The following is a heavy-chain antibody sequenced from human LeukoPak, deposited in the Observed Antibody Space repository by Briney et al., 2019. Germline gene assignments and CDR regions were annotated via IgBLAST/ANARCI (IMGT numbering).Heavy chain of an antibody. CDR2: IYHSGST. CDR1: GGSISSGGYS. D-gene: IGHD3-16*01. Sequence: SETLSLTCAVSGGSISSGGYSWSWIRQPPGKGLEWIGYIYHSGSTYYNPSLKSRVTISVDRSKNQFSLKLSSVTAADTAVYYCARDGGPRMTRDAFDIWGQGTMVTVSS. CDR3: ARDGGPRMTRDAFDI. V-gene: IGHV4-30-2*01. J-gene: IGHJ3*02.